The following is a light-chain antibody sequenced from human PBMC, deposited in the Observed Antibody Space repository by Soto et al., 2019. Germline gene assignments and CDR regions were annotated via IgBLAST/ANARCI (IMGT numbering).Light chain of an antibody. Sequence: SPATLSMSPGERATLFCRASQGISTLLAWYQQKPGQAPRLLIYDASNRATGIPARFSGSGSGTDFTLTISSLEPEDFAVYYCQQRSNWPLTFGGGTKVDIK. V-gene: IGKV3D-11*01. CDR2: DAS. J-gene: IGKJ4*01. CDR1: QGISTL. CDR3: QQRSNWPLT.